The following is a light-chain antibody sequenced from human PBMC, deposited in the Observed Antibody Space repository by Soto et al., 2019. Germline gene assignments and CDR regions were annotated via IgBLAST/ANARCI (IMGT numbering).Light chain of an antibody. CDR3: QQYNSLWT. Sequence: DIQMTQSPPTLSASVGDRVTITCRASQSISSWLAWYQQKPGKAPKLLIYKASSLESGVPSRFSGSGSGTEITLTISSLQPDDFATYYCQQYNSLWTFGQGTKVVIK. CDR1: QSISSW. J-gene: IGKJ1*01. V-gene: IGKV1-5*03. CDR2: KAS.